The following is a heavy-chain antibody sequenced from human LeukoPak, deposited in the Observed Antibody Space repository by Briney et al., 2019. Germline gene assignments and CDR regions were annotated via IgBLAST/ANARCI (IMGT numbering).Heavy chain of an antibody. D-gene: IGHD5-12*01. J-gene: IGHJ4*02. CDR3: AKVITAVATSGADY. Sequence: PGGSLRLSCAASGFTFSSYAMSWVRQAPEKGLEWVSAISGSGGSTYYADSVKGRFTISRDNSKNTLYLQMNSLRAEDTAVYYCAKVITAVATSGADYWGQGTLVTVSS. V-gene: IGHV3-23*01. CDR1: GFTFSSYA. CDR2: ISGSGGST.